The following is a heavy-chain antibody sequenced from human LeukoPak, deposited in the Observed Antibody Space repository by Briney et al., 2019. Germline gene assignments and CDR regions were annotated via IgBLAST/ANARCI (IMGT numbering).Heavy chain of an antibody. CDR1: GFTFSSSG. D-gene: IGHD2-2*01. CDR3: ARGQRYESYYYMYV. V-gene: IGHV3-23*01. CDR2: ISGPVIST. J-gene: IGHJ6*03. Sequence: GGTLRLSCAASGFTFSSSGMSWVREAPREGLGCVSTISGPVISTYYADAVKGRFTISRDNSKNTLYLQMNNLRPEDTAVFYCARGQRYESYYYMYVWGKGTTVSVSS.